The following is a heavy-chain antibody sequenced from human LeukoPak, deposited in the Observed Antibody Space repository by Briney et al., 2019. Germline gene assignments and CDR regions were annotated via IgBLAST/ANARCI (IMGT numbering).Heavy chain of an antibody. CDR1: GGSFGGYY. Sequence: SETLSLTCAVYGGSFGGYYWSWIQQPPGKGLEWIGYIYHSGSTYYNSSLKSRVTISVDRSKNQFSLKLSSVTAADTAVYYCARSLYSSGWPRWFDPWGQGTLVTVSS. CDR3: ARSLYSSGWPRWFDP. V-gene: IGHV4-34*01. D-gene: IGHD6-19*01. J-gene: IGHJ5*02. CDR2: IYHSGST.